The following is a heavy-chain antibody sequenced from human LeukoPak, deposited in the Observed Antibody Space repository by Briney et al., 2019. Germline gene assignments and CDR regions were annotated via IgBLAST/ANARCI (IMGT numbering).Heavy chain of an antibody. J-gene: IGHJ6*03. CDR2: MYHSGST. CDR3: ARHPGYYYYYMDV. V-gene: IGHV4-34*01. CDR1: GGSFSGYY. Sequence: PSETLSLTCAVYGGSFSGYYWGWIRQPPGKGLEWIGSMYHSGSTYYNPSLKSRVTISVDTSKNQFSLKVTSVTAADTAVYYCARHPGYYYYYMDVWGKGTTVTISS.